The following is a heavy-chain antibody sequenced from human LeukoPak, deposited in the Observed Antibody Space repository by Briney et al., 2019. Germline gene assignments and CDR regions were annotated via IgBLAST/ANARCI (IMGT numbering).Heavy chain of an antibody. CDR2: MSGSGDRT. CDR3: AKNDVVSTIGYFDY. D-gene: IGHD5/OR15-5a*01. CDR1: GFTFSTYG. Sequence: PGGSLRLSCAASGFTFSTYGMSWVRQAPGKGLEWVSAMSGSGDRTYYADSVKGRFTISRDNSKNTLYLQMNSLRAEDTAVYYCAKNDVVSTIGYFDYWGQGTLVTVSS. J-gene: IGHJ4*02. V-gene: IGHV3-23*01.